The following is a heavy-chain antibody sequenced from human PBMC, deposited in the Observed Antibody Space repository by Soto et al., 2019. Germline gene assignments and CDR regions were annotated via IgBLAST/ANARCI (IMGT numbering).Heavy chain of an antibody. CDR2: INYSGTT. Sequence: SETLSLTCTVSGGSISSSNYYWGWIRHPPGKGLEWVGSINYSGTTYYNPSLQSRVTISVDTSKNQFSLELSSVTAADTAVYYRAELAGYCTGTSCYGNYAMDVWGQGTTVTVSS. CDR3: AELAGYCTGTSCYGNYAMDV. D-gene: IGHD2-2*01. CDR1: GGSISSSNYY. J-gene: IGHJ6*02. V-gene: IGHV4-39*01.